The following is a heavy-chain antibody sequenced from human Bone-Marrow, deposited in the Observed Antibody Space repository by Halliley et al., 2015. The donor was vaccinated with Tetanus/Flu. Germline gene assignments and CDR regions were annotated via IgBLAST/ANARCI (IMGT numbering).Heavy chain of an antibody. CDR3: TKGKSPYGMDV. CDR2: TYYRSKWHN. J-gene: IGHJ6*02. V-gene: IGHV6-1*01. Sequence: LEWLGRTYYRSKWHNDYAVSVKSRITINPDTSKNQFSLHLNSVTPEDTAVYYCTKGKSPYGMDVWGQGTTVTVSS.